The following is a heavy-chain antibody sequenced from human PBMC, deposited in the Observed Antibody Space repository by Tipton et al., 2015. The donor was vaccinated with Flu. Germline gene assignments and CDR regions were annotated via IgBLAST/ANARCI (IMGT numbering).Heavy chain of an antibody. V-gene: IGHV4-31*02. CDR3: ASLVKVYYDSSGYYYFDY. CDR2: IYYSGST. D-gene: IGHD3-22*01. CDR1: GGSISSGGYY. J-gene: IGHJ4*02. Sequence: LRLPCTVSGGSISSGGYYWSWIRHHPGKGLEWIGYIYYSGSTYYNPSLKSRVTISVDTSKNQFSLKLSSVTAADTAVYYCASLVKVYYDSSGYYYFDYWGQGTLVTVSS.